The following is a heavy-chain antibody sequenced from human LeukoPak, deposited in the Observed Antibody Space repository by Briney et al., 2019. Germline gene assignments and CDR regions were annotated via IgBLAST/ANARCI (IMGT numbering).Heavy chain of an antibody. J-gene: IGHJ6*03. D-gene: IGHD3-16*01. Sequence: GGSLRLSCAASGFTLSTYSMNWVRQAPGKGLEWVSYISSRGSSIYYGDSVKGRFTISRDNAKNSLYLQMNSLRVEDTAVYYCARDLVSYYNYYMDVWGKGTTVTLPS. CDR2: ISSRGSSI. CDR1: GFTLSTYS. V-gene: IGHV3-48*01. CDR3: ARDLVSYYNYYMDV.